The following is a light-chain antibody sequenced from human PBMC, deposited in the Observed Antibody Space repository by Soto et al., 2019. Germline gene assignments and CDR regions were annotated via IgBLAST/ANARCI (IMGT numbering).Light chain of an antibody. Sequence: DIQMTQSPYTLSASVGDRVTITCRASQSISSYLNWYQQKPGKAPQFLIQAASNLQSGVPSRFSGSGSGTEFILSINSLQPEDIATYYCLQVSSFPRTFGQGTKVDIK. CDR2: AAS. CDR3: LQVSSFPRT. CDR1: QSISSY. J-gene: IGKJ1*01. V-gene: IGKV1-39*01.